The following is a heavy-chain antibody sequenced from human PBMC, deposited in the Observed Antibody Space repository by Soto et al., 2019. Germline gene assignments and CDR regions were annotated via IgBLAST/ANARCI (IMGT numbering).Heavy chain of an antibody. D-gene: IGHD3-22*01. V-gene: IGHV1-69*04. CDR3: AREPNDSSGYYDY. CDR1: GGTFSSYT. CDR2: IIPILGIA. Sequence: ASVKVSCKASGGTFSSYTISWVRQAPGQGLEWMGRIIPILGIANYAQKFQGRVTITADKSTSTAYMELSSLRSEDTAVYYCAREPNDSSGYYDYWGQEPWSPSPQ. J-gene: IGHJ4*01.